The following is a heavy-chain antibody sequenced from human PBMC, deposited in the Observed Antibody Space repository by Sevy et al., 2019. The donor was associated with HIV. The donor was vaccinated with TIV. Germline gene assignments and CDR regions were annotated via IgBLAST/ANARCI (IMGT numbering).Heavy chain of an antibody. CDR3: AREGCTKPHDF. D-gene: IGHD2-8*01. V-gene: IGHV3-23*01. Sequence: GGSLRLSCAASGFTFSSYAMTWVRQAPGKGLEWVSTLSFGCGKINYADSVKGRFTISRDNSKNTLYLKMNSLRAEDTAVCYCAREGCTKPHDFWGQGTRVTVSS. CDR2: LSFGCGKI. CDR1: GFTFSSYA. J-gene: IGHJ4*02.